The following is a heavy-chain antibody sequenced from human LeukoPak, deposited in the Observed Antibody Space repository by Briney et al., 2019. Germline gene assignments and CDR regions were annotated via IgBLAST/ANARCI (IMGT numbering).Heavy chain of an antibody. D-gene: IGHD6-19*01. CDR2: INPTGGT. V-gene: IGHV1-2*02. Sequence: ASVKVSCKASGYTFTGHYMNWVRQAPGQGLEWMGWINPTGGTTYAQKFQDRVTMTRDTSISTAYMELSRLRSDDTAVYYCARDTVAGTYNFDYWGQGTLVTVSS. CDR1: GYTFTGHY. CDR3: ARDTVAGTYNFDY. J-gene: IGHJ4*02.